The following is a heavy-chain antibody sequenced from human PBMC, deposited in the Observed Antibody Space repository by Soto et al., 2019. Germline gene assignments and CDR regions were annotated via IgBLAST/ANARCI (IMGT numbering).Heavy chain of an antibody. Sequence: GASVKVSCKASGYTFTSYGISWVRQAPGQGLEWMGWISAYNGKKNYAQKLQGRVTMPTDTSTRTAYMEQRSLRSDDTAVYYCAREGNDSLATMQIYYYYYGMDVWGQGTTVTVSS. V-gene: IGHV1-18*04. CDR3: AREGNDSLATMQIYYYYYGMDV. D-gene: IGHD5-12*01. CDR2: ISAYNGKK. CDR1: GYTFTSYG. J-gene: IGHJ6*02.